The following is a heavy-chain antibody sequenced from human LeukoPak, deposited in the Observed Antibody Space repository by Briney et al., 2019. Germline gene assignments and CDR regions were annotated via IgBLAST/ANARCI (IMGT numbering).Heavy chain of an antibody. V-gene: IGHV3-30*02. CDR3: AKDSPPTSEWLPDY. J-gene: IGHJ4*02. Sequence: GGSLRLSCEASGFTFRSYGMHWVRQAPGKGLEWVAFIRHDGSNKYYADSVKGRFTISRDNSKSALFLHMDTVRADDTAFYYCAKDSPPTSEWLPDYWGQGTLVGISS. CDR1: GFTFRSYG. D-gene: IGHD3-3*01. CDR2: IRHDGSNK.